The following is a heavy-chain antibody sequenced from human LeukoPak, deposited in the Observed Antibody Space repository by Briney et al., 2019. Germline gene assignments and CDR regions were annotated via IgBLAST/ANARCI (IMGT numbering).Heavy chain of an antibody. Sequence: GGSLRLSCAASGFTFSSYGMHWVRQAPGKGLEWVAFIRYEGSNKYYADSVKGRFTISRDNSKNTLYLQMNSLRAEDTAVYYCARVSGSYSLYYYMDVWGKGTTVTVSS. CDR3: ARVSGSYSLYYYMDV. CDR1: GFTFSSYG. D-gene: IGHD1-26*01. CDR2: IRYEGSNK. V-gene: IGHV3-30*02. J-gene: IGHJ6*03.